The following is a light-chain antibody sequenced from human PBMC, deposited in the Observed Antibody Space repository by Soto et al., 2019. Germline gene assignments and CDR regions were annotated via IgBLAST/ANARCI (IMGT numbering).Light chain of an antibody. J-gene: IGKJ4*01. V-gene: IGKV1-27*01. Sequence: DIQMTQSPSTLSASVGDRVAITCRASQSISSWLAWYQQRPGKVPKLLIFAASTLHAGVPSRFSGSGSGTDFTLTISSLQTEDIATYYCQNYKSVPLTFGGGTKVDIK. CDR1: QSISSW. CDR2: AAS. CDR3: QNYKSVPLT.